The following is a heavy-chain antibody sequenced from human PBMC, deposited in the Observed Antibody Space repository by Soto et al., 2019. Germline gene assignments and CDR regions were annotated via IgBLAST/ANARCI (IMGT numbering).Heavy chain of an antibody. D-gene: IGHD3-10*01. CDR2: IDPITRGT. CDR1: GHNLGAYY. Sequence: ASVKAASKVPGHNLGAYYTYWVRQPPGRELETVGLIDPITRGTDSEERLRDRVSMKRDTSINRAYVELRRLRSDDTAISFCARVRGAASQFYTPHRVDVWSQCTTVTVSS. J-gene: IGHJ6*02. CDR3: ARVRGAASQFYTPHRVDV. V-gene: IGHV1-2*02.